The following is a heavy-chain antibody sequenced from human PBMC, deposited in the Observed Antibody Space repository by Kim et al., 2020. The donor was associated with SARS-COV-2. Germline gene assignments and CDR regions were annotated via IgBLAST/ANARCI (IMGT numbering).Heavy chain of an antibody. Sequence: GGSLRLSCAASGFTFSDYYMSWIRQAPGKGLEWVSYISSSSSYTNYADSVKGRFTISRDNAKNSLYLQMNSLRAEDTAVYYCARMLEQWLVPNWFDPWGQGTLVTVSS. CDR3: ARMLEQWLVPNWFDP. CDR2: ISSSSSYT. J-gene: IGHJ5*02. CDR1: GFTFSDYY. D-gene: IGHD6-19*01. V-gene: IGHV3-11*06.